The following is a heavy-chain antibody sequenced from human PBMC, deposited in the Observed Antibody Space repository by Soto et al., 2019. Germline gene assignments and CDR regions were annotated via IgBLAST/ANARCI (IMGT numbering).Heavy chain of an antibody. CDR2: IIPIFGTA. J-gene: IGHJ4*02. Sequence: ASVKVSCKASGGTFSSYTISWVRQAPGQGLEWMGGIIPIFGTANYAQKFQGRVTITADESTSTAYMELSSLRSEDTAVYYCARDVGSGYDDYWGQGTLVTVSS. V-gene: IGHV1-69*13. CDR1: GGTFSSYT. CDR3: ARDVGSGYDDY. D-gene: IGHD5-12*01.